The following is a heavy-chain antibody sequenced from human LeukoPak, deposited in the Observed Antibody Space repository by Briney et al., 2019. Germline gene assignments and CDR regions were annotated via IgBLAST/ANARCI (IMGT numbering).Heavy chain of an antibody. CDR2: ISYDGSNK. Sequence: GGSLRLSCAASGFTFSSYGMHWVRQAPGKGLEWVAVISYDGSNKYYADSVKGRFTISRDNSKNTLYLQMNSLRAEDTAVYYCARGPRYSGYDWSGFYYYYMDVWGKGTTVTVSS. CDR1: GFTFSSYG. D-gene: IGHD5-12*01. J-gene: IGHJ6*03. CDR3: ARGPRYSGYDWSGFYYYYMDV. V-gene: IGHV3-30*03.